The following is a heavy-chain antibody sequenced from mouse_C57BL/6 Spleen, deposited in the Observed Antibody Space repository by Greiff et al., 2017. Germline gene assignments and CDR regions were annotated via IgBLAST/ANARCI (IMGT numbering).Heavy chain of an antibody. CDR3: ARLGNWDDYYAMDY. D-gene: IGHD4-1*02. V-gene: IGHV1-64*01. J-gene: IGHJ4*01. CDR1: GYTFTSYW. Sequence: QVQLQQPGAELVKPGASVKLSCKASGYTFTSYWMHWVKQRPGQGLEWIGMIHPNSGSTNYNEKFKSKATLTVDKSSSTAYMQLSSLTSEDSAVYYCARLGNWDDYYAMDYWGQGTSVTVSS. CDR2: IHPNSGST.